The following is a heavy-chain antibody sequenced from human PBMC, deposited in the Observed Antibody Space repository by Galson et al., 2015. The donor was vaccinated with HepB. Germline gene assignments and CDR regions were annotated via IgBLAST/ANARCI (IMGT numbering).Heavy chain of an antibody. CDR2: IYYSGST. D-gene: IGHD6-19*01. CDR3: ARDPVAGMVGWNWFDP. Sequence: LSLTCTVSGGSISSYYWSWIRQPPGKGLEWIGYIYYSGSTNYNPSLKSRVTISVDTSKNQFSLKLSSVTAADTAVYYCARDPVAGMVGWNWFDPWGQGTLVTVSS. V-gene: IGHV4-59*01. CDR1: GGSISSYY. J-gene: IGHJ5*02.